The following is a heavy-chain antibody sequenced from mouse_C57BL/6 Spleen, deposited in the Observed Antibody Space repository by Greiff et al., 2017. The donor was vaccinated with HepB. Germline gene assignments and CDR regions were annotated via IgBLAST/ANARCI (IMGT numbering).Heavy chain of an antibody. CDR2: IWSGGST. D-gene: IGHD2-4*01. J-gene: IGHJ4*01. Sequence: VQLQQSGPGLVQPSQSLSITCTVSGFSLTSYGVHWVRQSPGKGLEWLGVIWSGGSTDYNAAFISRLSISKDNSKSQVFFKMNSLQADDTAIYYCASYYDYDYYAMDYWGQGTSVTVSS. CDR3: ASYYDYDYYAMDY. CDR1: GFSLTSYG. V-gene: IGHV2-2*01.